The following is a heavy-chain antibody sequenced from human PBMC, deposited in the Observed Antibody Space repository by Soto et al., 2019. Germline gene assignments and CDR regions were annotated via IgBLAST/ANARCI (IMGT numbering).Heavy chain of an antibody. V-gene: IGHV5-51*01. CDR3: VRRSSYDSGGYSDFDY. CDR2: IHPGDSET. D-gene: IGHD3-22*01. Sequence: PGESLKNSCRFSGYSFFTYWIGWVRQMSGKGLEWVGIIHPGDSETRYSRSFQGRVTISADRSINTAYLQWSSLKASDTAMYYCVRRSSYDSGGYSDFDYWGQGTLLTVSS. CDR1: GYSFFTYW. J-gene: IGHJ4*02.